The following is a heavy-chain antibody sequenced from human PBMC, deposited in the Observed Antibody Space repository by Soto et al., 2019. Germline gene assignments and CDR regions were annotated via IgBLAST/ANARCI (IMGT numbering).Heavy chain of an antibody. CDR2: SRDKPQGYST. D-gene: IGHD3-22*01. V-gene: IGHV3-72*01. CDR3: VRATYFSDSSGYTRCLDY. Sequence: GGSLRLSCAGAGCNLRDHDIDWVRQAPGKGLEWVGRSRDKPQGYSTAYAASVKGRFTTSRDESKNSAYLQMNSLKTEDTAVYYCVRATYFSDSSGYTRCLDYWGQGTLVTVSS. CDR1: GCNLRDHD. J-gene: IGHJ4*02.